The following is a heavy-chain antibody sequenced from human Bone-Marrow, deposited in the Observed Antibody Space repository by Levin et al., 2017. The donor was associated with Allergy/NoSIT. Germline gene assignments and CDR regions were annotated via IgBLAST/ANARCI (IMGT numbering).Heavy chain of an antibody. Sequence: SETLSLTCTVSGGSLSNYYWSWIRQPPGKGLEWIGYIYDIGDTHYNPSLKSRVTVSVDTSKNQVSLKMRSVTAADTAFYYCARSQSYYDSTAYYPWSSFGPWGQGTLVTVSS. D-gene: IGHD3-22*01. CDR3: ARSQSYYDSTAYYPWSSFGP. J-gene: IGHJ5*02. CDR1: GGSLSNYY. V-gene: IGHV4-59*01. CDR2: IYDIGDT.